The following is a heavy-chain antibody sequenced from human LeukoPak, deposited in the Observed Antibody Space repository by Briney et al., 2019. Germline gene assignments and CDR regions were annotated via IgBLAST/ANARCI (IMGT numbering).Heavy chain of an antibody. CDR2: INHSGST. Sequence: SETLSLTCAVYGGSFSGYYWSWIRQPPGRGLEWIGEINHSGSTNYNPSLKSRVTISVDTSKNQFSLKLSSVTAADAAVYYCARGSGSYYVDYWGQGTLVTVSS. V-gene: IGHV4-34*01. J-gene: IGHJ4*02. D-gene: IGHD1-26*01. CDR3: ARGSGSYYVDY. CDR1: GGSFSGYY.